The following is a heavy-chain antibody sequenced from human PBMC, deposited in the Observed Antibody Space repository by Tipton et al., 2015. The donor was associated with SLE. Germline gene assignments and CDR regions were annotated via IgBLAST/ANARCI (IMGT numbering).Heavy chain of an antibody. CDR3: ARDYHYDSSRRAFDI. D-gene: IGHD3-22*01. CDR1: GGSISSYY. V-gene: IGHV4-59*12. CDR2: IYYSGST. Sequence: LRLSCTVSGGSISSYYWSWIRQPPGKGLEWIGYIYYSGSTYYNPSLKSRVTISVDTSKNQFSLKLSSVTAADTAVYYCARDYHYDSSRRAFDIWGQGTMVTVSS. J-gene: IGHJ3*02.